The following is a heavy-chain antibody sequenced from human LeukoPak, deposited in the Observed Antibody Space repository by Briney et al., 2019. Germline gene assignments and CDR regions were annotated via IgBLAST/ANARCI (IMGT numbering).Heavy chain of an antibody. CDR1: GGSISSYY. CDR2: IYYSGST. CDR3: ARHDSDRGVYFDS. D-gene: IGHD2-21*01. J-gene: IGHJ4*02. V-gene: IGHV4-59*08. Sequence: PSETLSLTCTVSGGSISSYYWCWIRQPPGKGLEWIGYIYYSGSTKYNPSLMSRVIISLDTSKNQFSLKLSSVTAADTAVYYCARHDSDRGVYFDSWGQGTLVTVSS.